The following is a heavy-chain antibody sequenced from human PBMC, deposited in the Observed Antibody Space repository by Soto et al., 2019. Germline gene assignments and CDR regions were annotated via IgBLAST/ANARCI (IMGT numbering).Heavy chain of an antibody. D-gene: IGHD1-1*01. J-gene: IGHJ3*02. Sequence: GVLRLSCAAFGFTVSGKKYVAWVRQAPGKGLEWVSALYDLDGTYYADSVKGRFTTSSDSSRTTVYLQMNSLRPDDTAVYSCATWHLQEHAYDIWGQGTMVTVSS. CDR2: LYDLDGT. V-gene: IGHV3-53*01. CDR1: GFTVSGKKY. CDR3: ATWHLQEHAYDI.